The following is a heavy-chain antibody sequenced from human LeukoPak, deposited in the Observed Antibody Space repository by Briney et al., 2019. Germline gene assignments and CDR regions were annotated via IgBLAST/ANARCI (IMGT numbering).Heavy chain of an antibody. CDR3: ARAPAREGGVALFDY. J-gene: IGHJ4*02. Sequence: PSETLSLTCTVAAGSISTNCWGWIRQPAGEGLGWIGRIYSGEITNYNPSLKSRVTMSIDTSKNQISLNLTYVTAADTAVDYCARAPAREGGVALFDYWGQGTLVTVSS. V-gene: IGHV4-4*07. D-gene: IGHD3-16*01. CDR1: AGSISTNC. CDR2: IYSGEIT.